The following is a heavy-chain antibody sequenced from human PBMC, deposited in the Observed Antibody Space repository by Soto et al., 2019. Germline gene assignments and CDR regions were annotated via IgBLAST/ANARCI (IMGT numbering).Heavy chain of an antibody. CDR1: GYTFTNYD. J-gene: IGHJ5*02. Sequence: QVQLVQSGAEVKKPGASVKVSCKASGYTFTNYDIHWVRQATGQGLEWMGWMNPDSGTTGQSKQFRGSVTMTRDTSISTAYMEMSSLRSEDPAVYYCARGRFRRTWFDPWGQGTLVTVSS. V-gene: IGHV1-8*01. CDR3: ARGRFRRTWFDP. CDR2: MNPDSGTT. D-gene: IGHD3-16*01.